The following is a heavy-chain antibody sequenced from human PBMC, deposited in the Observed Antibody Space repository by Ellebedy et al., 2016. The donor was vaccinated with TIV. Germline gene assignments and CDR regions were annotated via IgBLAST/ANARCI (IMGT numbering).Heavy chain of an antibody. Sequence: MPSETLSLTCSVSGGSISSSSSFYWGWLRQPPGKGLEWIGSVYYRGSTYYNPSLHSRVTVSVDTSKNQFSLKLSSVTAADTAVYYCARSGDAWGIDFWGQGTLVTVSS. CDR2: VYYRGST. CDR1: GGSISSSSSFY. CDR3: ARSGDAWGIDF. D-gene: IGHD3-16*01. V-gene: IGHV4-39*01. J-gene: IGHJ4*02.